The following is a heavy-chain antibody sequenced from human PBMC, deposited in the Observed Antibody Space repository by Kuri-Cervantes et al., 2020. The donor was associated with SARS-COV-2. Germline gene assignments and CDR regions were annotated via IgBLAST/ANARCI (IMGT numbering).Heavy chain of an antibody. J-gene: IGHJ4*02. D-gene: IGHD3-3*01. Sequence: GESLKISCSASGFTFSSYAMHWVRQAPGKGLEYVSAISSSGGSTYYADSVKGRFTISRDNSKNTLYLQMSSLRAEDTAVYYCVKEGSYDFWSGYLPYYFDYWGQGTLVTVSS. V-gene: IGHV3-64D*06. CDR3: VKEGSYDFWSGYLPYYFDY. CDR2: ISSSGGST. CDR1: GFTFSSYA.